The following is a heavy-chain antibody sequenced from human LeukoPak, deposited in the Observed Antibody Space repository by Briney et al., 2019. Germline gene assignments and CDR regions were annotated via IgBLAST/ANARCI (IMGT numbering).Heavy chain of an antibody. V-gene: IGHV3-30*18. CDR2: ISYDGSNK. CDR1: GFTFSSYG. J-gene: IGHJ6*02. CDR3: AKDPGYYYYGMDV. Sequence: PGGSLRLSCAASGFTFSSYGMHWVRQAPGKGLEWVAVISYDGSNKYYADSVKGRFTISRDNSKNTLYLQMNSLRAEGTAVYYCAKDPGYYYYGMDVWGQGTTVTVSS.